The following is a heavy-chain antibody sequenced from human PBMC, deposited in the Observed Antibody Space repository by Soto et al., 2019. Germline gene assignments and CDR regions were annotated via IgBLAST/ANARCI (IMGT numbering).Heavy chain of an antibody. Sequence: SETLSLTCTVSGGSISSSSYYWGWIRQPPGKGLEWIGSIYYSGSTYYNPSLKSRVTISVDTSKNQFSLKLSSVTAADTAVYYCAKDLISIYSSSPYYYYYGMDVWGQGTTVTVSS. CDR3: AKDLISIYSSSPYYYYYGMDV. V-gene: IGHV4-39*02. J-gene: IGHJ6*02. CDR1: GGSISSSSYY. CDR2: IYYSGST. D-gene: IGHD6-6*01.